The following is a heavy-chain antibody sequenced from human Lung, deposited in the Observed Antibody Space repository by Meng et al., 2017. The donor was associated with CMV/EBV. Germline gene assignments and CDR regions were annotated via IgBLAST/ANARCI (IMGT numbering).Heavy chain of an antibody. V-gene: IGHV3-30*02. J-gene: IGHJ6*02. CDR2: IGYDGNIK. CDR3: AKEDTVLKSAGMEV. CDR1: GFIFRDYG. D-gene: IGHD2-15*01. Sequence: GGSLRLSCAASGFIFRDYGMHWVRQAPGKGLEWVTFIGYDGNIKDYGGSVKGRFTISRDNSKNTLYLQMNSLRPKDTAVYYCAKEDTVLKSAGMEVWGQGXTVTVSS.